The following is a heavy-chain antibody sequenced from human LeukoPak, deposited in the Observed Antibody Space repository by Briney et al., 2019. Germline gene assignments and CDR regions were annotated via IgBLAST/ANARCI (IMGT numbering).Heavy chain of an antibody. Sequence: HPGGSLRLSCAASGFTFSSYWMSWVRQAPGKGLEWVSSITSSGDATFHADSVKERFTISRDNSKRKLYLQMSRLRLEDTAVYYCAKDRPNYHESNGHYYRLNGDSWGQGTLVTVSS. CDR3: AKDRPNYHESNGHYYRLNGDS. D-gene: IGHD3-22*01. CDR1: GFTFSSYW. CDR2: ITSSGDAT. V-gene: IGHV3-23*01. J-gene: IGHJ5*01.